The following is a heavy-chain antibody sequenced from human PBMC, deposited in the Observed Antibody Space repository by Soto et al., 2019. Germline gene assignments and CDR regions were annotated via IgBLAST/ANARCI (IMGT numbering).Heavy chain of an antibody. CDR3: AKARHSTSWYGVEADF. CDR2: ISYGGGNK. CDR1: RFIFSDYA. D-gene: IGHD6-13*01. J-gene: IGHJ4*02. V-gene: IGHV3-30*09. Sequence: QVQLVESGGGVVQPGRSLRLSCAASRFIFSDYAMHWVRQAPGKGLEWVAVISYGGGNKYYAESVRGRFAISRDNLKNTLYLQMNSLNPEDTAVYHCAKARHSTSWYGVEADFWGQGTLVTVSS.